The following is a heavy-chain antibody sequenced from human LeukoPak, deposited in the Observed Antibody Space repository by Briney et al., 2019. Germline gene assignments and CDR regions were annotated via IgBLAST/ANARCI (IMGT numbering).Heavy chain of an antibody. CDR2: IYYSGST. J-gene: IGHJ5*02. V-gene: IGHV4-59*01. D-gene: IGHD3-10*01. Sequence: SETPSLTCTVSGGSISSYYWSWIRQPPGKGLEWIGYIYYSGSTNYNPSLKSRVTISVDTSKNQFSLKLSSVTAADTAVYYCARGGSGSYFSWLDPWGQGTLVTVSS. CDR3: ARGGSGSYFSWLDP. CDR1: GGSISSYY.